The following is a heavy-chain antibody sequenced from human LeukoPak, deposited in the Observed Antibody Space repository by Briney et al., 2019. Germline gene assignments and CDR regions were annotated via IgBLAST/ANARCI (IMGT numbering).Heavy chain of an antibody. CDR1: GGSLSSGDYY. CDR3: AREWGRRDGYRDPTFDY. V-gene: IGHV4-30-4*02. D-gene: IGHD5-24*01. Sequence: SETLSLTCTVSGGSLSSGDYYWGWIRQPPGKGLEWIGYIYYSGSTYYNPSLKSRVTISVDTSKNQFSLKLSSVTAADTAVYYCAREWGRRDGYRDPTFDYWGQGTLVTVSS. J-gene: IGHJ4*02. CDR2: IYYSGST.